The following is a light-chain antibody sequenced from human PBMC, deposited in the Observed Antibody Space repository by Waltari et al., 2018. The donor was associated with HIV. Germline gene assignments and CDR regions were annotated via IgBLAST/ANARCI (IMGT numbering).Light chain of an antibody. CDR2: KES. CDR3: QAADSSGSYFV. J-gene: IGLJ1*01. CDR1: VLPNQY. V-gene: IGLV3-25*03. Sequence: SYELTQPPSVSVSPGQTARITCSGNVLPNQYTFWYQQKSGQAPVLVVYKESERPAGIPERFAGSSSGTTVTLFIDGVQAEDEADYYCQAADSSGSYFVFGTGTKVTVL.